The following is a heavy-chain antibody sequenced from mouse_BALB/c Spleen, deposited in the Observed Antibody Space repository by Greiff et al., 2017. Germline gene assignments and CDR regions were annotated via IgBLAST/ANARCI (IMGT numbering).Heavy chain of an antibody. V-gene: IGHV1-4*02. CDR2: INPSSGYT. Sequence: VQLQQSAAELARPGASVKMSCKASGYTFTSYTMHWVKQRPGQGLEWIGYINPSSGYTEYNQKFKDKTTLTADKSSSTAYMQLSSLTSEDSAVYYCAREVVDYFDYWGQGTTLTVSS. J-gene: IGHJ2*01. CDR1: GYTFTSYT. CDR3: AREVVDYFDY. D-gene: IGHD1-1*01.